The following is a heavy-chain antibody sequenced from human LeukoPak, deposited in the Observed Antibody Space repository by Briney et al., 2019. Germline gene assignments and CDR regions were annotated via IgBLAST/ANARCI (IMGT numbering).Heavy chain of an antibody. CDR3: ASGYSGYDTGFDY. J-gene: IGHJ4*02. D-gene: IGHD5-12*01. CDR1: GFTFSSYG. CDR2: ISSSSSTI. V-gene: IGHV3-48*01. Sequence: GGSLRLSCAASGFTFSSYGMHCVRQAPGQGLEGVSYISSSSSTIYYADSVKGRFTISRDNAKNSLYLQMNSLRAEDTAVYYCASGYSGYDTGFDYWGQGTLVTVSS.